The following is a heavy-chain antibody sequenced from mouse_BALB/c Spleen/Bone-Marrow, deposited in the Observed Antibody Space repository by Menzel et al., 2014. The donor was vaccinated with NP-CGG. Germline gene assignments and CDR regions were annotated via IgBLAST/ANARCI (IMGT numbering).Heavy chain of an antibody. CDR3: AAGYYGNSGWFAY. J-gene: IGHJ3*01. CDR2: INPSSGYT. D-gene: IGHD2-1*01. V-gene: IGHV1S26*01. Sequence: KMSCKASGYTFTSYTMHWVNQRPGQGLEWIGYINPSSGYTNYNQKFKDKATLTADKSSSTAYMQLSSLTSEDSAVYYCAAGYYGNSGWFAYWGQGTLVTVSA. CDR1: GYTFTSYT.